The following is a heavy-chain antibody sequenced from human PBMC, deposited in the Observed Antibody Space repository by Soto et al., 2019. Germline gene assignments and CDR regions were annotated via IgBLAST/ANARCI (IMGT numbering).Heavy chain of an antibody. J-gene: IGHJ4*02. D-gene: IGHD3-10*01. V-gene: IGHV6-1*01. CDR1: GDSVSSTSAA. CDR2: TYYNSRWYT. Sequence: SQTLSLTCAISGDSVSSTSAAWNWIRQSPSRGLGWLGRTYYNSRWYTDYAVSVKSRLTINADTSKNHFSLNLNSVTPEDTALYYCAGIYYDSGSYYSSFDYWGQGTLVTVSS. CDR3: AGIYYDSGSYYSSFDY.